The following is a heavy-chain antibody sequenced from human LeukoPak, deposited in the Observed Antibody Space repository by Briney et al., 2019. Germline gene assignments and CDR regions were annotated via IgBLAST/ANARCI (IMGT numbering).Heavy chain of an antibody. Sequence: GGSLRLSCAASGFTFGGYAMRWVRQAPGKGLERVSVISGGGDSTYYADSVKGRFTISRDNSKNSLYLQMNSLRTEDTALYYCAKDIYGSPDNYYYGMDVWGQGTTVTVSS. V-gene: IGHV3-43*02. CDR3: AKDIYGSPDNYYYGMDV. CDR2: ISGGGDST. D-gene: IGHD1-26*01. J-gene: IGHJ6*02. CDR1: GFTFGGYA.